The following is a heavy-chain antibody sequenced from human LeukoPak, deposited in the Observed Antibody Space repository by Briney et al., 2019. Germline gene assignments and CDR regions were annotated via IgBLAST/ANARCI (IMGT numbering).Heavy chain of an antibody. Sequence: GRSLRLSCAASGFTFSSYGMHWVRQAPGKGLEWVAVIWYDGSNKYYADSVKGRFTISRDNSKNTVYMQMNSLRAEDTAVYYCAKVRSGVAAAGTNYWGQGTLVTVSS. D-gene: IGHD6-13*01. V-gene: IGHV3-33*06. CDR1: GFTFSSYG. CDR3: AKVRSGVAAAGTNY. CDR2: IWYDGSNK. J-gene: IGHJ4*02.